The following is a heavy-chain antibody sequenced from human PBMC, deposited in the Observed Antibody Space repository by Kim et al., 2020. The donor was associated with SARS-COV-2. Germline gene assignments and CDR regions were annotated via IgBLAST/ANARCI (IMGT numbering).Heavy chain of an antibody. V-gene: IGHV1-18*04. Sequence: ASVKVSCKASGYTFTSYGISWVRQAPGQGLEWMGWISAYNGNTNYAQKLQGRVTMTTDTSTSTAYMELRSLRSDDTAVYYCARGRTGWFGEFEPRNPNYYYYYGMDVWGQGTTVTVSS. D-gene: IGHD3-10*01. CDR3: ARGRTGWFGEFEPRNPNYYYYYGMDV. CDR2: ISAYNGNT. CDR1: GYTFTSYG. J-gene: IGHJ6*02.